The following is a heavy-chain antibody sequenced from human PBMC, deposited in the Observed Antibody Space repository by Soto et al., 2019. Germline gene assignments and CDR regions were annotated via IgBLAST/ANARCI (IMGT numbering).Heavy chain of an antibody. Sequence: GGSLRLSCAASGFTFSSYAMSWVRQAPGKGLEWVSAISGSGGSTYYADSVKGRFTISKDNSKNTLYLQMNSLRAEDTAVYYCAKSHGGYIVVVPAALLAFDYWGQGTLVTVSS. CDR3: AKSHGGYIVVVPAALLAFDY. D-gene: IGHD2-2*01. J-gene: IGHJ4*02. CDR2: ISGSGGST. CDR1: GFTFSSYA. V-gene: IGHV3-23*01.